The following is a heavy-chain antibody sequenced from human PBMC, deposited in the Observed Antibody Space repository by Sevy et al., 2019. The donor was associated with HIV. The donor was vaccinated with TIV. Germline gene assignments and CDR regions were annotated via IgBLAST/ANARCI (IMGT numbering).Heavy chain of an antibody. Sequence: SQTLSLTCAVSGVSVSSDTYYSSWIRQPPGKGLEWIGYVYHTGSTNYSPSFKSRVTISVDTSKNQFSLRLFSVAAADTAVYYCAREPYFFDKSGYYWDYWGQGALVTVSS. CDR1: GVSVSSDTYY. CDR2: VYHTGST. V-gene: IGHV4-61*01. CDR3: AREPYFFDKSGYYWDY. D-gene: IGHD3-22*01. J-gene: IGHJ4*02.